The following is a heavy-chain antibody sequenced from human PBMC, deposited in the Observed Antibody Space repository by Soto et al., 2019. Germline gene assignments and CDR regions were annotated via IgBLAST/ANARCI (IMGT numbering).Heavy chain of an antibody. CDR1: GYTFTSYA. Sequence: ASVKVSCKASGYTFTSYAMHWVRQAPGQRLEWMGWINAGNGNTKYSQKFQGRVTITRDTSASTAYMELSSLRSEDTAVYYCARDQAGYCSSTSCYGPDYWGQGTLVTVSS. J-gene: IGHJ4*02. D-gene: IGHD2-2*01. CDR3: ARDQAGYCSSTSCYGPDY. V-gene: IGHV1-3*01. CDR2: INAGNGNT.